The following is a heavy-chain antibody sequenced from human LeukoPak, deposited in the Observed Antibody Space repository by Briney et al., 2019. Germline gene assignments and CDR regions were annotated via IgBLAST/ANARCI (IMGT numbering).Heavy chain of an antibody. CDR1: GFTFSIYA. Sequence: PGGSLRLSCAASGFTFSIYAMNWVRQAPGKGLEWVSAITGTGGSTNYADSVKGRFTISRDNSKNTLYLQMNSLRAEDTAVYYCTTAPQVQPPVMVDYWGQGTLVTVSA. V-gene: IGHV3-23*01. CDR3: TTAPQVQPPVMVDY. CDR2: ITGTGGST. D-gene: IGHD1-1*01. J-gene: IGHJ4*02.